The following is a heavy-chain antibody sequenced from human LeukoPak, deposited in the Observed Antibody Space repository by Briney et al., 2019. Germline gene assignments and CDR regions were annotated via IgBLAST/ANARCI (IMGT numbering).Heavy chain of an antibody. J-gene: IGHJ4*02. CDR2: ISGSGGST. D-gene: IGHD1-26*01. Sequence: GGSLRLSCAASGFTFSSYAMSWVRQAPGKGLEWVSAISGSGGSTYYADSVKGRFTISRDNSKNTLYLQMNSLGAEDTAVYYCAKSQSSELLTAPFDYWGQGTLVTVSS. V-gene: IGHV3-23*01. CDR1: GFTFSSYA. CDR3: AKSQSSELLTAPFDY.